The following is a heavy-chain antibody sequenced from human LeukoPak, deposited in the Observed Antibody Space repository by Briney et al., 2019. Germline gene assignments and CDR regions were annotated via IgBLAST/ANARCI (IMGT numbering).Heavy chain of an antibody. D-gene: IGHD6-25*01. CDR1: GYTLTSYD. CDR3: ARSRHGSFDY. V-gene: IGHV1-8*03. J-gene: IGHJ4*02. CDR2: MNPNSGNT. Sequence: ASVKVSCKASGYTLTSYDINWVRQATGQGLEWMGWMNPNSGNTGYAQKFQGRVTITRNTSISTAYMELSGLRSEDTAVYYCARSRHGSFDYWGQGTLVTVSS.